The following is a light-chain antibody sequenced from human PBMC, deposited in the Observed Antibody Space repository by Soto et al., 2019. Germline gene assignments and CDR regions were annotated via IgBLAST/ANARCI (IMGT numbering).Light chain of an antibody. CDR2: EVT. CDR1: SSDVGGYNY. J-gene: IGLJ2*01. CDR3: SSFAGGGNPVL. Sequence: QSALTQPPSASASLGQSVTISCTGTSSDVGGYNYVSWHQQHPGKAPKVMIYEVTKRPPGVPDRFSGSKSGNTASLTVSGRQAEDEADYYCSSFAGGGNPVLLGGGTKLTVL. V-gene: IGLV2-8*01.